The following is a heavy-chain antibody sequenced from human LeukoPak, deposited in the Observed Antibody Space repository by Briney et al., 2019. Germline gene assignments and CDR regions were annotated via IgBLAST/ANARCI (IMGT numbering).Heavy chain of an antibody. D-gene: IGHD2-15*01. J-gene: IGHJ3*02. CDR1: GFTVSSSY. Sequence: PGGSLRLSCAASGFTVSSSYMSWVRQAPGKGLEWVSVIYSGGSTYYADSVKGRFTISRDNSKNTLYLQMNSLRAEDTAVYYCASDDIVKDAFDIWGQGTMVTVSS. CDR2: IYSGGST. CDR3: ASDDIVKDAFDI. V-gene: IGHV3-53*01.